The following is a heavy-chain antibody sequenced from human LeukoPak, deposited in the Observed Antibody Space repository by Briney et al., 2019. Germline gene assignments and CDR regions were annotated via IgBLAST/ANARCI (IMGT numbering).Heavy chain of an antibody. J-gene: IGHJ4*02. CDR2: IHYTGGT. CDR1: GGSISGYY. V-gene: IGHV4-34*01. Sequence: SETLSLTCAVYGGSISGYYWSWIRQPPGKGLEWVGEIHYTGGTSYNPSLKSRATISIDTSKNQLSLKLSSVTAADTAVYYCARGNILSGFCFDFWGQGALVTVSS. D-gene: IGHD3-9*01. CDR3: ARGNILSGFCFDF.